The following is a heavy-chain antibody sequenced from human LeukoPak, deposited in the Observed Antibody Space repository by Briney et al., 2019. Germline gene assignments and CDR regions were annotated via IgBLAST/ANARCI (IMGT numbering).Heavy chain of an antibody. D-gene: IGHD4-11*01. CDR3: ARAGTTVTEGPRYYYYSMDV. V-gene: IGHV3-21*01. CDR1: GFTFSSYS. Sequence: GGSLKLSCAASGFTFSSYSMNWVRQAPGKGLEWVSSISSSSSYIYYADSVKGRFTISRDNAKNSLYLQMNSLRAEDTAVYYCARAGTTVTEGPRYYYYSMDVWGQGTTVTVSS. J-gene: IGHJ6*02. CDR2: ISSSSSYI.